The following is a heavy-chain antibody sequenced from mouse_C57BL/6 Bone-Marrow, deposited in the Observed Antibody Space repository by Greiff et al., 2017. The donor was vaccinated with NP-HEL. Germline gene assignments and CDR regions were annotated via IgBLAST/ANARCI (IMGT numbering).Heavy chain of an antibody. CDR2: IYPSDSET. V-gene: IGHV1-61*01. Sequence: QVQLQQPGAELVRPGSSVKLSCKASGYTFTSYWMDWVKQRPGQGLEWIGNIYPSDSETHYNQKFKDKATLTVDKSSSTAYMQLSSLTSEDSAVYYCARGVTTVVATRAWFAYWGQGTLVTVSA. CDR1: GYTFTSYW. J-gene: IGHJ3*01. D-gene: IGHD1-1*01. CDR3: ARGVTTVVATRAWFAY.